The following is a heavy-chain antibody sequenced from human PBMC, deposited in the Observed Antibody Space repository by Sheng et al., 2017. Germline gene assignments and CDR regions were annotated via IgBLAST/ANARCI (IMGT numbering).Heavy chain of an antibody. Sequence: EVQLLESGGGLVQPGGSLGLSCSASGFSFDSYAMTWVRQAPGKGLEWVSIITSNGVTPYYADSVKGRFTISRDNSKNTLHLQMNRLGAEDTAIYYCAKGHDXSGRRYGFDVWGQGT. D-gene: IGHD3-22*01. CDR2: ITSNGVTP. V-gene: IGHV3-23*01. CDR1: GFSFDSYA. J-gene: IGHJ3*01. CDR3: AKGHDXSGRRYGFDV.